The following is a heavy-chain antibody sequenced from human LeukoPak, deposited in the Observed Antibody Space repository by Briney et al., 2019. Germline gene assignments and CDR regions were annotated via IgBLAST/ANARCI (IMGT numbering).Heavy chain of an antibody. V-gene: IGHV1-3*01. CDR3: ARGRGTSGSYRDFYYYYYMDV. J-gene: IGHJ6*03. Sequence: ASVKVSCKASGYIFTDYAIHWLRQAPGQRPEWMGWMNAGNGNTKYSQKFQGRITLIRDTSAATAYMELSSLRHDDLAVYYCARGRGTSGSYRDFYYYYYMDVWGKGTTVTVSS. CDR1: GYIFTDYA. CDR2: MNAGNGNT. D-gene: IGHD2-15*01.